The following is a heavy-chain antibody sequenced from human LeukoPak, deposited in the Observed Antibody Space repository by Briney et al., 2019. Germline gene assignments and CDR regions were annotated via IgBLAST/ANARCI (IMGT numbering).Heavy chain of an antibody. Sequence: GGSLRLSCAASGFTFSNYAMSWVRQAPGKGLEWVSGISDTGGSTYYADSVKGRFTISRDNSKNTLYRQMNSLRAEDTAIYYCAKLPVSYSSGWSNFDYWGQGTLVTVSS. J-gene: IGHJ4*02. V-gene: IGHV3-23*01. CDR1: GFTFSNYA. CDR3: AKLPVSYSSGWSNFDY. CDR2: ISDTGGST. D-gene: IGHD6-19*01.